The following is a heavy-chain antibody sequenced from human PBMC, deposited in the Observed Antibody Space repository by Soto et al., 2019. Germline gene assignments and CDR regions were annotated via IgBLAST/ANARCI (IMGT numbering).Heavy chain of an antibody. CDR3: ARVKGYCSGGSCYYYFGMDV. CDR1: GYTFTSYD. J-gene: IGHJ6*02. CDR2: MNPNSGNT. V-gene: IGHV1-8*01. D-gene: IGHD2-15*01. Sequence: QVQLVQSGAEVKKPGASVKVSCKASGYTFTSYDINWVRQATGQGLEWMGWMNPNSGNTSYAQKFKGRVTMTRNTSIRTAYTEVSRLRSEDTAVYYCARVKGYCSGGSCYYYFGMDVWGQGATVTVSS.